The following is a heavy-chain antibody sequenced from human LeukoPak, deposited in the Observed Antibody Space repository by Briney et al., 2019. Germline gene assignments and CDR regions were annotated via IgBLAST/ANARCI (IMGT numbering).Heavy chain of an antibody. Sequence: GGSLRLSCAASGFTFSSYAMHWGRQAPGKGLEWGAVISYDGNNKYYADSVKGRFTISRDNSKNTLYLQMNSLRAEDTAVYYCARLLGYCSSTSCEGYFDYWGQGTLVTVSS. D-gene: IGHD2-2*01. V-gene: IGHV3-30*01. J-gene: IGHJ4*02. CDR2: ISYDGNNK. CDR1: GFTFSSYA. CDR3: ARLLGYCSSTSCEGYFDY.